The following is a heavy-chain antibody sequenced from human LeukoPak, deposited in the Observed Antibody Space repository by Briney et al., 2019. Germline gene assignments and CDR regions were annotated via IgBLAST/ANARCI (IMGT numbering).Heavy chain of an antibody. CDR2: INHSGST. V-gene: IGHV4-34*01. J-gene: IGHJ6*02. D-gene: IGHD2-2*01. CDR3: ARGRGYCSSTSCYEAGYGMDV. CDR1: GGSFSGYY. Sequence: SETLSLTCAVYGGSFSGYYWSWIRQPPGKGLEWIGEINHSGSTNYNPSLKSRGTISVDTSKNQFSLKLSSVTAADTAVYYCARGRGYCSSTSCYEAGYGMDVWGQGTTVTVSS.